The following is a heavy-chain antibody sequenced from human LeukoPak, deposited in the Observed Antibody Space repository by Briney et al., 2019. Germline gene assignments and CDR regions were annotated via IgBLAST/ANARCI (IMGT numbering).Heavy chain of an antibody. CDR3: AKSSSSYCGGDCYTAAPIDPYGMDV. CDR1: GFTFSSYG. V-gene: IGHV3-30*02. Sequence: PGGSLRLSCAASGFTFSSYGMHWVRQAPGKGLEWVAFIRYDGSNKYYADSVKGRFTISRDNSKNTLYLQMNSLRAEDTAVYYCAKSSSSYCGGDCYTAAPIDPYGMDVWGQGTTVTVSS. J-gene: IGHJ6*02. D-gene: IGHD2-21*02. CDR2: IRYDGSNK.